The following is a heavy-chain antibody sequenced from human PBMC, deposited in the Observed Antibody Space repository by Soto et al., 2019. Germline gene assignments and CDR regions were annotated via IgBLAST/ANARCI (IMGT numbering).Heavy chain of an antibody. Sequence: QVQLVESGGGVVQPGRSLRLSCAASGFTFSSYAMHWVRQAPGKGLEWVAVISYDGRNKYYAGSVKGRFTISRDNSKNTLYLQMNSLRGEDTAVYFCARNPGDNLYYYLYGMDVWGQGTTVTVSS. CDR1: GFTFSSYA. CDR3: ARNPGDNLYYYLYGMDV. D-gene: IGHD2-21*02. CDR2: ISYDGRNK. J-gene: IGHJ6*02. V-gene: IGHV3-30*04.